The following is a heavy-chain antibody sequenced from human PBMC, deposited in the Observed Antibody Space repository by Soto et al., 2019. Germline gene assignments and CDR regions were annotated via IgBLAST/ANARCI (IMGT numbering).Heavy chain of an antibody. J-gene: IGHJ6*02. Sequence: PSETLSLTCTVSGGSISSGGYYWSWIRQHPGKGLEWIGYIYYSGSTYYSPSLKSRVTISVDTSKNQFSLKLSSVTAADTAVYYCARDFYSEGENYYYGMYVWGQGTTVTVSS. CDR1: GGSISSGGYY. D-gene: IGHD2-21*01. CDR3: ARDFYSEGENYYYGMYV. V-gene: IGHV4-31*03. CDR2: IYYSGST.